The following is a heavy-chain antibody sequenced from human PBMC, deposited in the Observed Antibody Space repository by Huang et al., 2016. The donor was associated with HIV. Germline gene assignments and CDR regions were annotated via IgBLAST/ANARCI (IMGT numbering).Heavy chain of an antibody. J-gene: IGHJ4*02. D-gene: IGHD3-10*01. CDR2: IYYSGSI. CDR3: ARLPGSITMIRGVITDPY. Sequence: QLQLQESGPGLVKPSETLSLTCTVSGGSIRSDNYYWGWIRQPPGKGLEWIGSIYYSGSIYYNPSLKRRVTRTVDTSKNHFSLRMRSVTAADTAVYYCARLPGSITMIRGVITDPYWGQGTLVTVSS. V-gene: IGHV4-39*02. CDR1: GGSIRSDNYY.